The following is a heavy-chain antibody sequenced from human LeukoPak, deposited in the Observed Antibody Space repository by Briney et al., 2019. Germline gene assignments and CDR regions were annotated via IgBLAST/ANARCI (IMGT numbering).Heavy chain of an antibody. J-gene: IGHJ4*02. Sequence: GGSLRLSCAASGFTVSSTYMSWVRQAPGKGLEWVSVFYSGDTTYYANSVKGRFTISRDSSKNMLYLQMNSLRAEDTAVYYCAKDRGYSYVMYYFDYWGQGTLVTVSS. CDR3: AKDRGYSYVMYYFDY. D-gene: IGHD5-18*01. CDR2: FYSGDTT. V-gene: IGHV3-66*01. CDR1: GFTVSSTY.